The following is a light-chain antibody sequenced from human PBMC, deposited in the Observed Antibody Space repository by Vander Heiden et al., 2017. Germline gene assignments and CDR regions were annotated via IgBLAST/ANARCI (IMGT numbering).Light chain of an antibody. V-gene: IGKV1-5*03. CDR3: QQYNSYPWT. J-gene: IGKJ1*01. Sequence: DIQMTQSPSTLSASVGDRVTITCRARQSISSWLAWYQQKPGKAPKLLIYKASSLESGVPSRFSGSGSGTEFTLTISRLQPDDFATYYCQQYNSYPWTFGQGTKVEIK. CDR1: QSISSW. CDR2: KAS.